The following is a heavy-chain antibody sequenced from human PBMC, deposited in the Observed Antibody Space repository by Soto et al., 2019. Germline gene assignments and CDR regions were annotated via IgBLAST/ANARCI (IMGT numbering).Heavy chain of an antibody. D-gene: IGHD6-6*01. CDR3: ATGIAARYYYYGMDV. Sequence: QVQLVQSGAEVKKPGSSVKVSYKASGGTFSSYAISWVRQAPGQGLEWMGGIIPMYGTANYAQKFQGRVTITADESTLTAYMELSSLRSEDTAVYYCATGIAARYYYYGMDVWGQGTTVTVSS. CDR1: GGTFSSYA. CDR2: IIPMYGTA. V-gene: IGHV1-69*01. J-gene: IGHJ6*02.